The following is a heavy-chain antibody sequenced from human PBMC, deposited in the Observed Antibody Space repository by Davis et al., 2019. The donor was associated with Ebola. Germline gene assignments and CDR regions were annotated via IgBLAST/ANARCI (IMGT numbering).Heavy chain of an antibody. J-gene: IGHJ4*02. CDR3: AKDWIFGVVSTYYFDY. Sequence: GGSLRLSCAASGFIFSDYWMHWVRQAAGKGLEWVSAISGSGGSTYYADSVKGRFTISRDNSKNTLYLQMNSLRAEDTAVYYCAKDWIFGVVSTYYFDYWGQGTLVTVSS. CDR2: ISGSGGST. CDR1: GFIFSDYW. V-gene: IGHV3-23*01. D-gene: IGHD3-3*01.